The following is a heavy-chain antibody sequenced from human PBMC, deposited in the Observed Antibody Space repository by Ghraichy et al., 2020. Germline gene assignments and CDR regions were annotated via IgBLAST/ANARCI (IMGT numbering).Heavy chain of an antibody. Sequence: GESLNISCAASGFTFSNYGMHWVRQAPGKGLDWVAVIWYDGGNKYYADSVKGRFTISRDNSKNTLYLQMNSLRAEDTAVYYCAKDSDFRDSYGSGYYYYYMDVWGKGTTVTVSS. J-gene: IGHJ6*03. CDR1: GFTFSNYG. D-gene: IGHD3-10*01. CDR2: IWYDGGNK. CDR3: AKDSDFRDSYGSGYYYYYMDV. V-gene: IGHV3-33*06.